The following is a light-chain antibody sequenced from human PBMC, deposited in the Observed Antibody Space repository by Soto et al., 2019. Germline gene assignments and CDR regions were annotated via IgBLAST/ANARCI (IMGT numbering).Light chain of an antibody. CDR1: SSDVGGYKF. V-gene: IGLV2-14*01. J-gene: IGLJ3*02. Sequence: QSDLTQPASVSASPGQSITISCTGTSSDVGGYKFVSWYQHHPGKAPKLMIYEVNNRPSGVSNRFSGSKSGNTASLTISGLQPEDEADYYCLSYTSANTRVFGGGTKLTVL. CDR2: EVN. CDR3: LSYTSANTRV.